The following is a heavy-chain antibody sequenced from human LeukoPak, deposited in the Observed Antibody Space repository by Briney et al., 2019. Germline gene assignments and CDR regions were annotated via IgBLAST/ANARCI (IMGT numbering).Heavy chain of an antibody. CDR1: GYSFTTYY. V-gene: IGHV1-46*01. CDR3: AADSSGYYRLDY. J-gene: IGHJ4*02. D-gene: IGHD3-22*01. Sequence: ASVKVSCKASGYSFTTYYMHWVRQAPGQGLEWMGIINPSGGSTSYAQKFQGRVTMTRDMSTSTVYMELSSLRSEGTAVYYCAADSSGYYRLDYWGQGTLVTFSS. CDR2: INPSGGST.